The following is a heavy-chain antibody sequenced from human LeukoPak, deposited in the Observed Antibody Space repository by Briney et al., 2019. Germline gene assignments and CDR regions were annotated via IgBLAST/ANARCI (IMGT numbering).Heavy chain of an antibody. CDR2: ISWNSGSI. CDR1: GFTFDDYA. D-gene: IGHD6-19*01. J-gene: IGHJ3*02. Sequence: GGSLRLSCAASGFTFDDYAMHWVRQAPGKGLEWVSGISWNSGSIGYADSVKGRFTISRDNAKNSLYLQMNSLRAEDTALYYCAKDMSGYSSGRYRAFDIWGQGTMVTVSS. CDR3: AKDMSGYSSGRYRAFDI. V-gene: IGHV3-9*01.